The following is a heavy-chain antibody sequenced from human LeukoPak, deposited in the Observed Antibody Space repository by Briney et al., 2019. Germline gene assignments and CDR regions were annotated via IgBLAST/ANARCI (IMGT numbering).Heavy chain of an antibody. V-gene: IGHV4-59*12. CDR1: GGSISSYY. CDR2: IYYSGST. D-gene: IGHD3-10*01. Sequence: SETLSLTCTVSGGSISSYYWSWIRQPPGKGLEWIGYIYYSGSTNYNPSLKSRVTISVDTSKNQFSLKLSSVTAADTAVYYCARDRFGDYYFDYWGQGTLVTVSS. CDR3: ARDRFGDYYFDY. J-gene: IGHJ4*02.